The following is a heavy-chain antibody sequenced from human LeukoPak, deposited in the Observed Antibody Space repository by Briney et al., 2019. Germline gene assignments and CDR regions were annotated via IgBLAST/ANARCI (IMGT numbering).Heavy chain of an antibody. Sequence: QSGGSLRLSCAASGFTFSSYWMHWVRQAPGKGLVWVSRINSDGSSTSYADSVKGRFTISRDNAKNTLYLQMNSLRAEDTAVYYCAKTPGSGAFDIWGQGTMVTVSS. CDR3: AKTPGSGAFDI. V-gene: IGHV3-74*01. D-gene: IGHD2-15*01. CDR1: GFTFSSYW. CDR2: INSDGSST. J-gene: IGHJ3*02.